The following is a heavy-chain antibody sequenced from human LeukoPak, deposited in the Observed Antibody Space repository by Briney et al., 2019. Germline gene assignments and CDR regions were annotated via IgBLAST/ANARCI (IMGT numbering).Heavy chain of an antibody. V-gene: IGHV3-30*18. CDR1: GFTFSSYG. Sequence: GRSLRLSCAASGFTFSSYGMYWVRQAPGKGLEWVAVISYDGSNKYYADSVKGRFTISRDNSKNTLYLQMNSLRAEDTAVYYCAKDLPRLWFGLSTGSVLDYWGQGTLVTVSS. CDR2: ISYDGSNK. CDR3: AKDLPRLWFGLSTGSVLDY. J-gene: IGHJ4*02. D-gene: IGHD3-10*01.